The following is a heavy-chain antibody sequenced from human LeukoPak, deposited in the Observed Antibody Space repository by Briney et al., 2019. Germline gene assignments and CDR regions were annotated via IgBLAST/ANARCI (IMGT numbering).Heavy chain of an antibody. CDR2: INHSGST. CDR3: ARAPRKVEATIFTPFDY. D-gene: IGHD5-12*01. V-gene: IGHV4-34*01. Sequence: PSETLSLTCAVYGGSFSGYYWSWIRQPPGKGLEWIGEINHSGSTNYNPSLKSRVTISVDTSKNQFSLKLSSVTAADTAVYYCARAPRKVEATIFTPFDYWGQGTLVTVSS. J-gene: IGHJ4*02. CDR1: GGSFSGYY.